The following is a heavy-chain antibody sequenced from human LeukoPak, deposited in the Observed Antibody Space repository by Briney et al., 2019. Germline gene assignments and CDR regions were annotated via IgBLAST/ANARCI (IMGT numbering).Heavy chain of an antibody. Sequence: ASVKVSCKASGYTFSSYAISWVRQATGQGLEWMGWINPNIGDTAFAQKFQGRVTITRDTSISTAYMELNNLRSEDTAVYYCARGYYSSGSYYNFRGQGTLVTVSS. CDR1: GYTFSSYA. CDR3: ARGYYSSGSYYNF. CDR2: INPNIGDT. J-gene: IGHJ4*02. D-gene: IGHD3-10*01. V-gene: IGHV1-8*03.